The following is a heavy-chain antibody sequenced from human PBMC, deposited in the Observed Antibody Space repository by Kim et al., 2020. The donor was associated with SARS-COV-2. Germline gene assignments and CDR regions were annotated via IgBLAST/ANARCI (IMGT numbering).Heavy chain of an antibody. CDR1: GYVFTSYH. V-gene: IGHV1-18*01. D-gene: IGHD3-10*01. CDR3: ARAGGVPGPNWFGS. Sequence: ASVKVSCKASGYVFTSYHITWVRQAPGQGLEWMGWISGYDGDTKYAQKFQGRVTMTADTSTSTAYMELRSLTSDDTAIYYCARAGGVPGPNWFGSWGQGTLVTVSS. CDR2: ISGYDGDT. J-gene: IGHJ5*01.